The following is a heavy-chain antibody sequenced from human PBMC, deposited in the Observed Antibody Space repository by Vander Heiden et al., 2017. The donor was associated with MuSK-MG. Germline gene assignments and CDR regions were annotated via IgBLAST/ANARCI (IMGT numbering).Heavy chain of an antibody. CDR2: MNPNRGNT. CDR3: ARGRGNAVVYNYYMDV. V-gene: IGHV1-8*02. Sequence: QVQLAQSGAAATKPGASVKVSCKASGYTSTSYHIYWARQATGQGLEWMQRMNPNRGNTGYEQKYQGRLTMTRNTSISTAYMELSSLRSEDTAVYYCARGRGNAVVYNYYMDVWGKGTTVTVSS. CDR1: GYTSTSYH. D-gene: IGHD1-1*01. J-gene: IGHJ6*03.